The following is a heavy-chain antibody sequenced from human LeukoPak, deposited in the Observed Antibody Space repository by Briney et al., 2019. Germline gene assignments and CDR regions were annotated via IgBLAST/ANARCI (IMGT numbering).Heavy chain of an antibody. D-gene: IGHD3-3*01. Sequence: SETLSLTCTVSGGSISSYYWSWIRQPPGKGLEWIGYIYYSGSTYYNPSLKSRVTISVDTSKNQFSLKLSSVTAADTAVYYCARPNYDFWSGYKFGYYFDYWGQGTLVTVSS. CDR3: ARPNYDFWSGYKFGYYFDY. J-gene: IGHJ4*02. CDR1: GGSISSYY. CDR2: IYYSGST. V-gene: IGHV4-59*08.